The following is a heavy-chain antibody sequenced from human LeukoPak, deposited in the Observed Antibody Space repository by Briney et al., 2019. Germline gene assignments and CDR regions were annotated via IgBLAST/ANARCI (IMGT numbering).Heavy chain of an antibody. Sequence: AGGSLRLSCTASGFTFSSYSMNWVRQAPGKGLEWVAVISYDGSNKYYADSVKGRFTISRDNSKNTLYLQMNSLRAEDTAVNYCARDLGIALDYWGQGTLVTVSS. D-gene: IGHD6-13*01. CDR2: ISYDGSNK. CDR1: GFTFSSYS. V-gene: IGHV3-30*03. CDR3: ARDLGIALDY. J-gene: IGHJ4*02.